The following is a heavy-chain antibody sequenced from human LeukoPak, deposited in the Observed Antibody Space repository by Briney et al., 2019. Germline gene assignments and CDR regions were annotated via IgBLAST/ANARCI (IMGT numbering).Heavy chain of an antibody. CDR2: ISNSGST. V-gene: IGHV4-59*12. CDR1: GGSISSYF. J-gene: IGHJ5*02. CDR3: ARGLVLRPVNWFDP. Sequence: SETLSLTCIVSGGSISSYFWSWIRQPPGKGLEWIGYISNSGSTNYNPSLKSRVTISVDTSKNQFSLKLSSVTAADTAVYYCARGLVLRPVNWFDPWGQGTLVTVSS. D-gene: IGHD3-3*01.